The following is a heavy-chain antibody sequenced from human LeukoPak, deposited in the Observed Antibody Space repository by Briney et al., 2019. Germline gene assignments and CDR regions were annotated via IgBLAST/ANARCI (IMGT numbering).Heavy chain of an antibody. J-gene: IGHJ6*02. CDR1: GFTLSTFW. V-gene: IGHV3-7*01. Sequence: GGSLRLSCVASGFTLSTFWMTWVRQAPGKGLEWVANIKQDESERYYVDSVKGRFTISRDNAKNSLYLQMNSLRAGDTAVYYCARDRYYYGMDVWGQGTTVTVSS. CDR3: ARDRYYYGMDV. CDR2: IKQDESER.